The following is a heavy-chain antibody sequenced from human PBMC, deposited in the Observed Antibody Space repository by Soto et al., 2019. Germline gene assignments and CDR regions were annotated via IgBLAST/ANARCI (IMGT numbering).Heavy chain of an antibody. D-gene: IGHD2-15*01. Sequence: QVQLVQSGAEVKKPGSSVKVSCKASGGTFSSYAISWVRQAPGQGLEWMGGIIPIFGTANYAQKFQGRVTITADESTSTAYMELSRLRSEDTAVYYCARSVAEHHPYYYYGMDVWGQGTTVTVSS. V-gene: IGHV1-69*12. CDR2: IIPIFGTA. CDR3: ARSVAEHHPYYYYGMDV. J-gene: IGHJ6*02. CDR1: GGTFSSYA.